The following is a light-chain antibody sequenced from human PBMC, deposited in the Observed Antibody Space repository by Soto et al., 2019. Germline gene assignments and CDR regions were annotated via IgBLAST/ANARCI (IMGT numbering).Light chain of an antibody. CDR3: QQFYRTPLT. J-gene: IGKJ4*01. CDR2: WAS. Sequence: DIVMTQSPDSLTVSLGERATINCKSSQSVLYSSNNKNYLAWYQQKPGQPPKLLIYWASTRESGVPDRFSGSGSGTDFTLTVSTLQAEDVAGYYCQQFYRTPLTFGGGTKVELK. CDR1: QSVLYSSNNKNY. V-gene: IGKV4-1*01.